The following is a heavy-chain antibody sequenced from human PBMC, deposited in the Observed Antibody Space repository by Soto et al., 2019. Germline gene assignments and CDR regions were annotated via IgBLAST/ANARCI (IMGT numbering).Heavy chain of an antibody. CDR2: IVPIFETL. CDR3: VVMGNVAVSNPRSFDY. CDR1: GATFSGYA. V-gene: IGHV1-69*13. D-gene: IGHD6-19*01. J-gene: IGHJ4*02. Sequence: VKVSCNASGATFSGYAINGVRQAPGQGLEWLGRIVPIFETLNYAERFQGRVAITADESTTTVYMELTNLTHEDTAVYYCVVMGNVAVSNPRSFDYWGQGTQVTV.